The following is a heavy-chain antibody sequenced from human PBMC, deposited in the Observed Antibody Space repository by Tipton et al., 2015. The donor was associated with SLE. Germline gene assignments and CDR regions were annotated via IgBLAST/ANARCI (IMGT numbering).Heavy chain of an antibody. V-gene: IGHV1-18*01. CDR2: ISAYNGNT. D-gene: IGHD2-15*01. Sequence: QLVQSGAEVKKPGASVKVSCKASGYTFNSYGVTWVRQAPGQGLEWMGRISAYNGNTKYAQKFQGRVTMTTDTSRNTAYMELRSLRSDDTAVYYCTRATLGYCSGGSCLDFDFWVQGTLVTVSS. CDR3: TRATLGYCSGGSCLDFDF. J-gene: IGHJ4*02. CDR1: GYTFNSYG.